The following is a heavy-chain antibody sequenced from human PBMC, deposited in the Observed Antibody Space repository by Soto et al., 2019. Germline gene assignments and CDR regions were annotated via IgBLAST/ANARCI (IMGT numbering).Heavy chain of an antibody. CDR2: IYYSGST. Sequence: SETLSLTCTVSGGSISSYYWSWIRQPPGKGLEWIGYIYYSGSTNYNPSLKSRVTISVDTSKNQFSLKLSSVTAADTAVYYCARMAGGYYDSSGYYTPLFDYWGQGTLVTVSS. D-gene: IGHD3-22*01. CDR3: ARMAGGYYDSSGYYTPLFDY. J-gene: IGHJ4*02. CDR1: GGSISSYY. V-gene: IGHV4-59*01.